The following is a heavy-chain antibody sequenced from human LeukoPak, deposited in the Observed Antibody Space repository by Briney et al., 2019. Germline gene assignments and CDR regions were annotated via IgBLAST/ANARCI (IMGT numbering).Heavy chain of an antibody. CDR2: INPNSGGT. J-gene: IGHJ6*02. Sequence: ASVKVSCKASGYTFTGYYMHWVRQAPGQGLEWMGWINPNSGGTNYAQKFQGRVTMTRDTSISTAYMELSRLRSDDTAVYCCAREHYFWHDYGDYPPGYYYYGMDVWGQGTTVTVSS. CDR3: AREHYFWHDYGDYPPGYYYYGMDV. D-gene: IGHD4-17*01. CDR1: GYTFTGYY. V-gene: IGHV1-2*02.